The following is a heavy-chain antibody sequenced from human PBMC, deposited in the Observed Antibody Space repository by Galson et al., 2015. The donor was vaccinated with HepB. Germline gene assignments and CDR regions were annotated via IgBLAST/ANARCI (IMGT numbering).Heavy chain of an antibody. CDR1: GFTFSSYG. J-gene: IGHJ6*02. V-gene: IGHV3-23*01. Sequence: LRLSCAASGFTFSSYGMSWVRQAPGKGLEWVSAISGSGGSTYYADSVKGRFTISRDNSKNTLYLQMSSLRAEDTAVYYCAKDQSPEAAAGLYGMDVWGQGTTVTVSS. D-gene: IGHD6-13*01. CDR3: AKDQSPEAAAGLYGMDV. CDR2: ISGSGGST.